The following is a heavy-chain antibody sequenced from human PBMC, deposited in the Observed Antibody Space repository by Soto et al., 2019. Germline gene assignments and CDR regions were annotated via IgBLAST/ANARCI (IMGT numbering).Heavy chain of an antibody. J-gene: IGHJ4*02. Sequence: GGSLRLSCAVSGFTFSSYGMHWVRQAPGKGLEWVAVISYDGTNKYYADSVKGRYTISGDNSKNTLFLQMNSLRAEDTAVYYCAKEGASWYFDYWGQGALVTVSS. CDR1: GFTFSSYG. CDR2: ISYDGTNK. CDR3: AKEGASWYFDY. D-gene: IGHD1-26*01. V-gene: IGHV3-30*18.